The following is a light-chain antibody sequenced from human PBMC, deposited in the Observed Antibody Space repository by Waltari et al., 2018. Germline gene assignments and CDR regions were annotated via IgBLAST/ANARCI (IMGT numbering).Light chain of an antibody. J-gene: IGLJ3*02. CDR1: RYNPGSNT. CDR3: ATWDDSLDGRV. V-gene: IGLV1-44*01. CDR2: SDD. Sequence: QSVLTQPPSTSGTPGQRVILSRSGRRYNPGSNTVNWYQQFPGTATKLLIYSDDQRPSGVPYRFSGSKSGTSASLAISGLRSEDEADYYCATWDDSLDGRVFGGGTKLAVL.